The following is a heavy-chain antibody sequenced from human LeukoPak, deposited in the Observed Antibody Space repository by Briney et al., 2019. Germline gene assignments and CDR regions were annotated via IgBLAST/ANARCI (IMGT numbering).Heavy chain of an antibody. CDR2: ISSDSNTV. D-gene: IGHD3-3*01. CDR3: ARELSTYDFRL. J-gene: IGHJ4*02. Sequence: GGSLRLSCAATGFIFNIYNMNWVRQAPGKGLEWVSYISSDSNTVYYADSVEGRFTISRDNAKNSLFLQMNSLTAEDTAVYYCARELSTYDFRLWGQGTLVTVSS. V-gene: IGHV3-48*01. CDR1: GFIFNIYN.